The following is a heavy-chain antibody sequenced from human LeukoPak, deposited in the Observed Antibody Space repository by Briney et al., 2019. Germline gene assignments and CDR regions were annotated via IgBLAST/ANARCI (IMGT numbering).Heavy chain of an antibody. D-gene: IGHD2-2*01. CDR3: ARVPSRYCSSISCYGYYFDY. Sequence: SETLSLTCTVSGGSISSGDYYWSWIRQPPGKGLEWIGYIYYSGSTYYNPSLKSRVTISVDTSKNQFSLKLSSVTAADTAVYYCARVPSRYCSSISCYGYYFDYWGQGTLVTVSS. J-gene: IGHJ4*02. CDR1: GGSISSGDYY. CDR2: IYYSGST. V-gene: IGHV4-30-4*08.